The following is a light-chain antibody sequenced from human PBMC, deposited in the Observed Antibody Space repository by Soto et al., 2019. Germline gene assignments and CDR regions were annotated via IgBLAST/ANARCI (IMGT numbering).Light chain of an antibody. CDR2: DAS. V-gene: IGKV3-11*01. CDR3: HQRSDWPST. J-gene: IGKJ4*01. CDR1: QSVRSY. Sequence: EIVLTQSPATLSLSPGDRATLSCRASQSVRSYLAWYQQKPGQAPRLLIYDASNRATGIPARFSGSGSGTDFTLTITSLEPEEFAVYYCHQRSDWPSTFGGGTKVEIK.